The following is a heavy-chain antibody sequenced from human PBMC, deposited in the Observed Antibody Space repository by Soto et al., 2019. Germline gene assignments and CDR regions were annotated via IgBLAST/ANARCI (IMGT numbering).Heavy chain of an antibody. Sequence: VASVKVSCKASGGTFSSSPISWVRQAPGQGLEWMGRIIPIFGTPSYAQKFQGRVTITADESTSTVYMELYSLRSEDTAVYYCAKGGSSSSNWLDPWGQGTLVTVSS. V-gene: IGHV1-69*13. J-gene: IGHJ5*02. CDR2: IIPIFGTP. D-gene: IGHD6-13*01. CDR1: GGTFSSSP. CDR3: AKGGSSSSNWLDP.